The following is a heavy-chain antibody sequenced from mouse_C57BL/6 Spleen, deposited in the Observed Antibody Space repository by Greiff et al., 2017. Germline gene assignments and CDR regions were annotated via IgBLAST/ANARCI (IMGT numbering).Heavy chain of an antibody. CDR2: IRNKANGYTT. Sequence: EVQLQQSGGGLVQPGGSLSLSCAASGFTFTDYYMSWVRQPPGTALEWLGFIRNKANGYTTEYSASVKGRFTISRDNSQSILYLQMNALRAEDSATYYCARYPSYYYGRGYAMDYWGQGTSVTVSS. J-gene: IGHJ4*01. V-gene: IGHV7-3*01. CDR1: GFTFTDYY. D-gene: IGHD1-1*01. CDR3: ARYPSYYYGRGYAMDY.